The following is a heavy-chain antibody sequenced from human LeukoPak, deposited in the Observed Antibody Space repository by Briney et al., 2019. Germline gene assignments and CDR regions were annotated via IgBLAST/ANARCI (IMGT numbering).Heavy chain of an antibody. D-gene: IGHD3-10*01. V-gene: IGHV4-31*03. CDR2: IYYSRST. J-gene: IGHJ4*02. CDR1: GGSISSGGYY. CDR3: ARDSDGSGSSTGYFDY. Sequence: SETLSLTCTVSGGSISSGGYYWSWIRQHPGKGLEWIGYIYYSRSTYYNPSLKSRVTISVDTSKNQFSLKLSSVTAADTAVYYCARDSDGSGSSTGYFDYWGQGTLVTVSS.